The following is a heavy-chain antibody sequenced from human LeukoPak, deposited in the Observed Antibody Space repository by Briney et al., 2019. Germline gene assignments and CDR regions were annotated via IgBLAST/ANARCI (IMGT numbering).Heavy chain of an antibody. Sequence: RSLTLSCAASGFIFSSHGMHWVRQAPSKGLEWVAVIWFDGSNKYYADSVKGRFTISRDNSKNTLYLQMNSLRAEDTAMYYCARDRPGGGINGMDVWGQGATVTVSS. CDR1: GFIFSSHG. D-gene: IGHD3-16*01. CDR3: ARDRPGGGINGMDV. J-gene: IGHJ6*02. V-gene: IGHV3-33*01. CDR2: IWFDGSNK.